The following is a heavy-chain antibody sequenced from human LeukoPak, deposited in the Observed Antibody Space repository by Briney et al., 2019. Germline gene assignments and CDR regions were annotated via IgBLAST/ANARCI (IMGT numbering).Heavy chain of an antibody. J-gene: IGHJ4*02. D-gene: IGHD3-10*01. CDR3: AKESRYYYGSGSFSSQFDY. CDR2: ISGSGVST. Sequence: GGSLRLSCAASGFTFSGYAMSWVRQAPGKGLEWVSTISGSGVSTYYADSVKGQFTSSRDNSKNTLYLQMNNLRAEDTAVYYCAKESRYYYGSGSFSSQFDYWGQGNLVTVSS. CDR1: GFTFSGYA. V-gene: IGHV3-23*01.